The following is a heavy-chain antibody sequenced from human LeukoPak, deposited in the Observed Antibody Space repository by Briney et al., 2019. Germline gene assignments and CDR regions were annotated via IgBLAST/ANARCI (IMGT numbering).Heavy chain of an antibody. Sequence: SETLSLTCTLSGGSPSGHYWSWIRQHPGKRLEWIGYVSYTGRTKYNPSLQSRVTISIDTSKSQFSLKLTSVTSADTAVYSCARLLDNDISGDPDTFDVWGQGTTVIVSS. CDR1: GGSPSGHY. CDR2: VSYTGRT. J-gene: IGHJ3*01. CDR3: ARLLDNDISGDPDTFDV. V-gene: IGHV4-59*11. D-gene: IGHD3-22*01.